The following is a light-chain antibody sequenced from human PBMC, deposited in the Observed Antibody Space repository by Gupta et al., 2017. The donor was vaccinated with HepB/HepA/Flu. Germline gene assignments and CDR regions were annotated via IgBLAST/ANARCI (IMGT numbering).Light chain of an antibody. J-gene: IGLJ1*01. Sequence: QPVLTQSSSASASLGSSVKLTCTLSSGHSSYIIAWHQQQPGKAPRYLMKVEGSGSYNKGSGVPDRFSGSSSGADRYLTLANLQAEDEDDYYWETGDSNNVFGTGTKVTDL. V-gene: IGLV4-60*03. CDR1: SGHSSYI. CDR3: ETGDSNNV. CDR2: VEGSGSY.